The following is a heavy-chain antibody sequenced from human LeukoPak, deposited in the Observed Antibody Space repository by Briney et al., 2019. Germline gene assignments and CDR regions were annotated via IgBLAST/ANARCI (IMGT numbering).Heavy chain of an antibody. Sequence: ASVKVSFKASGYTFTSYDINWVRQATGQGLEWMGWMNPNSGNTGYAQKFQGRATMTRNTSISTAYMELSSLRSEDTAVYYWARAPGLVGYYDSSGYYYSGDFDYWGQGTLVTVSS. V-gene: IGHV1-8*01. D-gene: IGHD3-22*01. CDR2: MNPNSGNT. CDR3: ARAPGLVGYYDSSGYYYSGDFDY. CDR1: GYTFTSYD. J-gene: IGHJ4*02.